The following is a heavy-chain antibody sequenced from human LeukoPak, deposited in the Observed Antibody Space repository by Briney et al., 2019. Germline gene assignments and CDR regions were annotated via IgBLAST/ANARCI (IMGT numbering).Heavy chain of an antibody. D-gene: IGHD3-16*02. J-gene: IGHJ4*02. CDR2: INHSGST. CDR1: GFTFSSYA. Sequence: GSLRLSCSASGFTFSSYAMHWVRQPPGKGLEWIGEINHSGSTNYNPSLKSRVTISVDTSKNQFSLKLSSVTAADTAVYYCARGVSPDYWGQGTLVTVSS. V-gene: IGHV4-34*01. CDR3: ARGVSPDY.